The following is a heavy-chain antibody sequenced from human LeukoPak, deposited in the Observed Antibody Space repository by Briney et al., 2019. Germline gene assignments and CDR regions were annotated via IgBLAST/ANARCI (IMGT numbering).Heavy chain of an antibody. J-gene: IGHJ4*02. V-gene: IGHV4-4*02. Sequence: SETLSLTCAVSGGSMSSTNWWSWVRQPPGKGLEWIGEIYHSGSTNYNPSLKSRITISVDKSKNQVSLNLTSVTAAHTAVYYCATSTVMNHYCFDYWAQGTLVTVSS. D-gene: IGHD1-14*01. CDR3: ATSTVMNHYCFDY. CDR2: IYHSGST. CDR1: GGSMSSTNW.